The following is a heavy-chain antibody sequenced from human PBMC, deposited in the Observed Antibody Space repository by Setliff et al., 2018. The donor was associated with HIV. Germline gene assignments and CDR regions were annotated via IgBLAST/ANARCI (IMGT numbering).Heavy chain of an antibody. D-gene: IGHD3-22*01. CDR3: ASRVYYYDESAILREEGFVP. Sequence: SETLSLTCAVSGGSISTRDWWTWVRQPPGKGLEWIGEVYHTGMTNYNPSLKSRVTISLDTSKNQFSLTLSSVTAADTAVYYCASRVYYYDESAILREEGFVPWGQGTLVTVSS. CDR2: VYHTGMT. V-gene: IGHV4-4*02. J-gene: IGHJ5*02. CDR1: GGSISTRDW.